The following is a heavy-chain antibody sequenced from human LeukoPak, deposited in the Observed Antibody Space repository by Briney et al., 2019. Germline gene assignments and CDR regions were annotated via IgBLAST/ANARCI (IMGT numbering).Heavy chain of an antibody. J-gene: IGHJ4*02. V-gene: IGHV3-30*18. Sequence: GRSLRLSCVASGSTFSNYGMHCVRQAPGKGLEWVAVISYDGSNKYYADSVKGRFTISRDNSKNTLYLQMNSLRAEDTAVYYCTKGVLGGTQSVSAGLDSWGQGTLVTVSS. D-gene: IGHD3-16*01. CDR3: TKGVLGGTQSVSAGLDS. CDR1: GSTFSNYG. CDR2: ISYDGSNK.